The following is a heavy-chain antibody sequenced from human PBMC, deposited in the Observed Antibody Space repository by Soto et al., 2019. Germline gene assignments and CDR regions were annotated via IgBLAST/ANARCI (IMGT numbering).Heavy chain of an antibody. V-gene: IGHV1-69*02. D-gene: IGHD6-19*01. J-gene: IGHJ6*03. CDR2: IIPILGIA. Sequence: SVKVSCKASGGTFSSYTISWVRQAPGQGLEWMGRIIPILGIANYAQKFQGRVTITADKSTSTVYMDLSSLRSEDTAVYYCARNPRAVAATHMDIWGKGTMVTVSS. CDR3: ARNPRAVAATHMDI. CDR1: GGTFSSYT.